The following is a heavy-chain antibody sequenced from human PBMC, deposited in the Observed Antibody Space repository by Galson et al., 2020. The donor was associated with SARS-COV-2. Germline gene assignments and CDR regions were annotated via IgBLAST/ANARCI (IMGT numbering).Heavy chain of an antibody. D-gene: IGHD3-10*01. V-gene: IGHV4-34*01. Sequence: SETLSLTCAVYGGSFSGYSWTWIRQPPGKGLEWIGEINIGGNTNYSPSLRSRVTASVDTSKNQFSLNLRSVTAADTALYYCARGHRGVVPSPVLGLGPYYSYYYMDVWDKGTTVTVSS. CDR3: ARGHRGVVPSPVLGLGPYYSYYYMDV. CDR2: INIGGNT. CDR1: GGSFSGYS. J-gene: IGHJ6*03.